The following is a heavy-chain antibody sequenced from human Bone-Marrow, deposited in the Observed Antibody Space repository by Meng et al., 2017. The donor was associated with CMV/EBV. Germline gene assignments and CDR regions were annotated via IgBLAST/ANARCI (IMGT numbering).Heavy chain of an antibody. CDR3: ASTSLNWNYQNYYYYGMDV. CDR1: GFTFSSYW. J-gene: IGHJ6*02. V-gene: IGHV3-74*01. Sequence: GGSLRLSCAASGFTFSSYWMHWVRQAPGKGLVWVSRINSDGSSTSYADSVKGRFTISRDNAKNTLYLQMNSLRAEDTAVYYCASTSLNWNYQNYYYYGMDVCGQGTTVTVS. CDR2: INSDGSST. D-gene: IGHD1-7*01.